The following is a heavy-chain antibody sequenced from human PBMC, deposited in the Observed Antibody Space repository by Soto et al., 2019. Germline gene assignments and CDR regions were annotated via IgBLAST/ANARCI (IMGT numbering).Heavy chain of an antibody. CDR1: GFTFSSYG. CDR3: AKDPAKDAEYNLPY. CDR2: ISYDGSNK. J-gene: IGHJ4*02. D-gene: IGHD1-1*01. Sequence: PGGSLRLSCAASGFTFSSYGMHWVRQAPGKGLEWVAVISYDGSNKYHADSVKGRFTISRDNSKNTLYLQMNSLRAEDTAVYYCAKDPAKDAEYNLPYWGQGTLVTVSS. V-gene: IGHV3-30*18.